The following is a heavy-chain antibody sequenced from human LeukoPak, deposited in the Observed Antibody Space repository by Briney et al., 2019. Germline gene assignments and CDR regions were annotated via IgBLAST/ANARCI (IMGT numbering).Heavy chain of an antibody. V-gene: IGHV3-74*01. CDR2: ISPDGSQT. CDR3: VRSLRSADF. CDR1: GCSLSNYW. J-gene: IGHJ4*02. Sequence: GGSLRLSCAASGCSLSNYWMHWVRQAPGKGLMWVSQISPDGSQTFYADSVKGRFTISRDNAKNTLFLQMDSLRAEDTALYYCVRSLRSADFWGQGTLVTVSS.